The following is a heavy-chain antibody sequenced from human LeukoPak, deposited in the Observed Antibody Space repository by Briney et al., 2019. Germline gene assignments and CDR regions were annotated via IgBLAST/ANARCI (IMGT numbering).Heavy chain of an antibody. J-gene: IGHJ4*02. CDR3: ARGRYGDYDDY. V-gene: IGHV4-59*01. D-gene: IGHD4-17*01. CDR1: GGSISSYY. Sequence: PSETLSLTCTVSGGSISSYYWSWIRQPPGKGLEWIGYIYYSGSTNYNPSLKSRVTISVDTSKNQFSLKLSSVTAADTAVYYCARGRYGDYDDYWGQGTLVTVSS. CDR2: IYYSGST.